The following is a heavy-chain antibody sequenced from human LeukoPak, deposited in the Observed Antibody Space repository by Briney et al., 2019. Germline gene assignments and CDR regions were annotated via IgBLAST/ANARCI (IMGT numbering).Heavy chain of an antibody. Sequence: PSETLSLTCTVSGGSISSYYWSWIRQPPGKGLEWIGYIYYSGSTNYNPSLKSRVTISVDTSKNQFSLKLSSVTAADTAVYYCARVGATTVTSRFSYYYYYYMDVWGKGTTVTVSS. V-gene: IGHV4-59*01. CDR1: GGSISSYY. D-gene: IGHD4-11*01. CDR2: IYYSGST. CDR3: ARVGATTVTSRFSYYYYYYMDV. J-gene: IGHJ6*03.